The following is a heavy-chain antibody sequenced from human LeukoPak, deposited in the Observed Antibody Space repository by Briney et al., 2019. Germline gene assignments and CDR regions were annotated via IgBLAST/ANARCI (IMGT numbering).Heavy chain of an antibody. CDR1: GYTFTGYY. Sequence: ASVKVSCKASGYTFTGYYMHWVRQAPGQGLEWMGWINPNSGGTNYAQKFQGRVTMTRDTSISTAYMELSSLRSEDTAVYYCARFGRFYGIGGDNWFDPWGQGTLVTISS. CDR3: ARFGRFYGIGGDNWFDP. D-gene: IGHD3-16*01. V-gene: IGHV1-2*02. CDR2: INPNSGGT. J-gene: IGHJ5*02.